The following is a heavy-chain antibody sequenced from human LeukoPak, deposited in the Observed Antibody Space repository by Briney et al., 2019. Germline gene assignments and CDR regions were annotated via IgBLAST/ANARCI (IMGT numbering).Heavy chain of an antibody. CDR1: GYSISSGYY. J-gene: IGHJ4*02. CDR2: IYHSGST. V-gene: IGHV4-38-2*01. Sequence: SETLSLTCAVSGYSISSGYYWGWIRQPPGKGLEWIGSIYHSGSTYYNPSLKSRVTISVDTSKNQFSLKLSSVTAADTAVYYCAPGHDILTGYYPFDYWGQGTLVTVSS. CDR3: APGHDILTGYYPFDY. D-gene: IGHD3-9*01.